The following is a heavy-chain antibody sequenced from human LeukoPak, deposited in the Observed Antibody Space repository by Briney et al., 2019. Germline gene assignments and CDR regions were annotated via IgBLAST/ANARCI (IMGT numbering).Heavy chain of an antibody. CDR1: GGTISRNY. CDR3: ARDRRRELLHAFDI. Sequence: SETLSLTCTVSGGTISRNYWSWIRQPPGKGLEWVAYIDYSGSTNYNPSLKSRLTISMDASKNQFSLKLSSATAADTAVYYCARDRRRELLHAFDIWGQGTMVTVSS. V-gene: IGHV4-59*01. CDR2: IDYSGST. J-gene: IGHJ3*02. D-gene: IGHD1-26*01.